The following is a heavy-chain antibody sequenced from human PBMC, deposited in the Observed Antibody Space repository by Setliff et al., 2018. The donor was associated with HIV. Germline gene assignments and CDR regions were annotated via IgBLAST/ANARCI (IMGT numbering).Heavy chain of an antibody. Sequence: ASVKVSCKASGYTFTSYGISWVRQAPGQGLEWMGWISAYNLNTNYAQKFQGRVTMTTDTSASTGYMELRSLRSDDTAVYYCARKYTGGPLDYWGQGTLVTVSS. CDR2: ISAYNLNT. CDR3: ARKYTGGPLDY. D-gene: IGHD6-19*01. V-gene: IGHV1-18*01. J-gene: IGHJ4*02. CDR1: GYTFTSYG.